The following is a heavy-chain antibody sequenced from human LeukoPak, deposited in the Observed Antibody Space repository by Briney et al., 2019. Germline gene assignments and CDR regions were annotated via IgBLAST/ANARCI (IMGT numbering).Heavy chain of an antibody. D-gene: IGHD2-2*02. V-gene: IGHV1-18*04. J-gene: IGHJ5*02. Sequence: ASVKVFCKASGYTFTSYGISWVREAPGQGLEGMRWLSPYNGNTNYAQNLQGRVTMTTDTSTSTAYMELRSLGSDDTAVYYCARGPESAAISVTPLFDPWGQGTLVTVSS. CDR3: ARGPESAAISVTPLFDP. CDR2: LSPYNGNT. CDR1: GYTFTSYG.